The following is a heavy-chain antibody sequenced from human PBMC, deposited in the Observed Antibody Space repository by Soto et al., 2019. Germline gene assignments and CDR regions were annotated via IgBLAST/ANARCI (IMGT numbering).Heavy chain of an antibody. CDR2: IKQDGSEK. D-gene: IGHD3-22*01. CDR3: ARESGGPSYYYDSSGYFFDY. J-gene: IGHJ4*02. V-gene: IGHV3-7*01. Sequence: GGSLRLSCAASGFTFSSYWMSWVRQAPGKGLEWVANIKQDGSEKYYVDSVKGRFTISRDNAKNSLYLQMNSLRAEDTAVYYCARESGGPSYYYDSSGYFFDYWGQGTLVTVSS. CDR1: GFTFSSYW.